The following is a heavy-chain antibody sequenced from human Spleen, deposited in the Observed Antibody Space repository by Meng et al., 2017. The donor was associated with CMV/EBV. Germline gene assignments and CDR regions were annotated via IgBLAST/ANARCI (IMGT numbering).Heavy chain of an antibody. Sequence: GESLKISCAASGFTFSDYAIHWVRQAPGKGLEWVAVISYDGSNKYYADSVKGRFTISRDNSKNTLYLQMNSLRAEDTAVYYCASIAAAGYRPFSIDYWGQGTLVTVSS. CDR1: GFTFSDYA. CDR3: ASIAAAGYRPFSIDY. CDR2: ISYDGSNK. J-gene: IGHJ4*02. D-gene: IGHD6-13*01. V-gene: IGHV3-30-3*01.